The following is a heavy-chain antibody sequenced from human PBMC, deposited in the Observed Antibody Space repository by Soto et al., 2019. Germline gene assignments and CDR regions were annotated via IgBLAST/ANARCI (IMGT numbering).Heavy chain of an antibody. CDR3: ARLDCSGGSCYPYYFEH. CDR2: IRSNGRT. D-gene: IGHD2-15*01. J-gene: IGHJ4*02. CDR1: GFTFSASA. Sequence: EVQLVESGGSLVQPGGSLELSCAASGFTFSASAMHWVRQASGKGLEWVGRIRSNGRTAYAASMQGRFTISRDDSKKTAYLQLNSLKTDDTAVYYCARLDCSGGSCYPYYFEHWGQGALVTVSA. V-gene: IGHV3-73*02.